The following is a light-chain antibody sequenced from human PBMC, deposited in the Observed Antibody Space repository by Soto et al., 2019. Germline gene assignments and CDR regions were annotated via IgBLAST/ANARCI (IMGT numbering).Light chain of an antibody. CDR2: DVT. V-gene: IGLV2-11*01. CDR1: STDVGGYNY. J-gene: IGLJ2*01. CDR3: CSYAGGDSLGL. Sequence: QSALTKPRSVSGSPGQSVTIACTGTSTDVGGYNYVSWYQHYPGSAPTLIISDVTKRPSGVPDRFSGSKSGNTASLTISGLQPEDEGDYYCCSYAGGDSLGLFGGGTKLTVL.